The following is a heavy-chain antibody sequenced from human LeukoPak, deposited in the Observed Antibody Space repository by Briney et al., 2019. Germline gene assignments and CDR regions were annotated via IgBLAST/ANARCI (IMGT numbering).Heavy chain of an antibody. J-gene: IGHJ4*02. D-gene: IGHD3-10*01. CDR2: IYYSGST. CDR3: ARVDDYYGSGSYGY. CDR1: GGSISSGVYY. V-gene: IGHV4-31*03. Sequence: SQTLSLTCTVSGGSISSGVYYWSWIRQHPGKGLEWIGYIYYSGSTYYNPSLKSRVTISVDTSKNQFSLKLSSVTAADTAVYYCARVDDYYGSGSYGYWGQGTLVTVSS.